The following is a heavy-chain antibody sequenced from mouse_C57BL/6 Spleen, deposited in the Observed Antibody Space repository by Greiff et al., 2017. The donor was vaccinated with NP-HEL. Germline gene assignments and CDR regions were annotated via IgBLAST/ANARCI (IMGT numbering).Heavy chain of an antibody. CDR2: IDPSDSYT. Sequence: VQLQQSGAELVKPGASVKLSCKASGYTFTSYWMQWVKQRPGQGLEWIGEIDPSDSYTNYNQKFKGKATLTVDTSSSTAYMQLSSLTSEDSAVYYCVYYSNYHYWGQSTTLTVSS. V-gene: IGHV1-50*01. CDR3: VYYSNYHY. CDR1: GYTFTSYW. D-gene: IGHD2-5*01. J-gene: IGHJ2*01.